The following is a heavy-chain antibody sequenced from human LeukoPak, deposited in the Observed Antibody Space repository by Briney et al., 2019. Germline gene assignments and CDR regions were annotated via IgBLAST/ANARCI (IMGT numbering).Heavy chain of an antibody. CDR2: IYYSGST. Sequence: PSETLSLTCTVSGGSISSYYWSWIRQPPGKGLEWIGYIYYSGSTNYNPSLKSRVTISVDTSKNQFSLKLSSVTAADTAVYYCARGRSMITFGGVIVTAYFDYWGQGTLVTVSS. V-gene: IGHV4-59*12. CDR1: GGSISSYY. CDR3: ARGRSMITFGGVIVTAYFDY. J-gene: IGHJ4*02. D-gene: IGHD3-16*02.